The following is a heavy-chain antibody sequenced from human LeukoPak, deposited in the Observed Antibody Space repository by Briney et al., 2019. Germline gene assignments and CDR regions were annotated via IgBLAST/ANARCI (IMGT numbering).Heavy chain of an antibody. J-gene: IGHJ4*02. CDR3: AKALRSSSGWQLDFDY. V-gene: IGHV3-30*18. D-gene: IGHD6-19*01. Sequence: QPGRSLRLSCAASGFTFSSYGMHWVRQAPGKGLEWVAVISYDGSNKYYADSVKGRFTISRDNSENTLYLQMNSLRAEDTAVYYCAKALRSSSGWQLDFDYWGQGTLVTVSS. CDR2: ISYDGSNK. CDR1: GFTFSSYG.